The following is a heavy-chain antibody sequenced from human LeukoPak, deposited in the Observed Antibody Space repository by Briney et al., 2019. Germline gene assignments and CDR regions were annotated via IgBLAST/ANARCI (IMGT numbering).Heavy chain of an antibody. Sequence: SVKVSCRASGGTFSSYAISWVRQAPGQGLEWMGGIIPIFGTANYAQKFQGRVTITADESTSTAYMELSSLRSEDTAVYYCARDQCSGGSCLVSWFDPWGQGTLVTVSS. V-gene: IGHV1-69*13. CDR2: IIPIFGTA. CDR1: GGTFSSYA. CDR3: ARDQCSGGSCLVSWFDP. J-gene: IGHJ5*02. D-gene: IGHD2-15*01.